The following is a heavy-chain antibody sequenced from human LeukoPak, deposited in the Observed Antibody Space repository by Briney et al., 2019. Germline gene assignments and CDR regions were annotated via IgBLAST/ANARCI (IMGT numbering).Heavy chain of an antibody. CDR3: AREGEREGYPTPFFDY. Sequence: PGRSLRLSCAASGFTFSSYAMHWVRQAPGKGLEWVAVISYDESNKYYADSVKGRFTISRDNSMNTLYLQMNSLRAEDTAVYYCAREGEREGYPTPFFDYWGQGTLVTVSS. CDR1: GFTFSSYA. CDR2: ISYDESNK. J-gene: IGHJ4*02. V-gene: IGHV3-30-3*01. D-gene: IGHD1-1*01.